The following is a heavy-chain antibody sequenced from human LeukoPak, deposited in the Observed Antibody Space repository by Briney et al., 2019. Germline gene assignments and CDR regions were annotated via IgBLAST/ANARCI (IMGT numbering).Heavy chain of an antibody. CDR1: GYTFTSYD. J-gene: IGHJ5*02. V-gene: IGHV1-8*01. D-gene: IGHD4-23*01. CDR3: ARRLRWSENWFDP. CDR2: MHPNSGNT. Sequence: ASVKVSCKASGYTFTSYDINWVRQATGQGLEWMGWMHPNSGNTGYAQKFQGRVTMTRNTSISTAYMELSNLRSEDTAVYYCARRLRWSENWFDPWGQGTLVTVSS.